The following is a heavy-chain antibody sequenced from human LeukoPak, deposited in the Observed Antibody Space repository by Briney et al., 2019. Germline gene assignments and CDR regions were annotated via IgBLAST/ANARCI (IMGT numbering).Heavy chain of an antibody. J-gene: IGHJ4*02. CDR1: GGSISSYY. V-gene: IGHV4-59*01. D-gene: IGHD6-19*01. Sequence: PSETLSLTCTVSGGSISSYYWSWIRQPPGKGLEWIGYIYYSGSTNYNPSLKSRVTISVDTSKNQFSLKLSSVTAADTAVYYCARDGPYSSGWFDYWGQATLVTVSS. CDR2: IYYSGST. CDR3: ARDGPYSSGWFDY.